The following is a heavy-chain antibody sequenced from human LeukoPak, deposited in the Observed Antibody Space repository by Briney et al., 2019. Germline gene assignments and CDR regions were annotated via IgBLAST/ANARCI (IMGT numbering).Heavy chain of an antibody. Sequence: GGSLRLSCAASGFTFSTYWMHWVRQAPGKGLVWVSRINTDGSSTDYADSVKGRFTISRDNAKNTLYLQMNSLRAEDTAVYYCARDDYGDYYAFDIWGQGTMVTVSS. CDR1: GFTFSTYW. CDR2: INTDGSST. J-gene: IGHJ3*02. CDR3: ARDDYGDYYAFDI. V-gene: IGHV3-74*01. D-gene: IGHD4-17*01.